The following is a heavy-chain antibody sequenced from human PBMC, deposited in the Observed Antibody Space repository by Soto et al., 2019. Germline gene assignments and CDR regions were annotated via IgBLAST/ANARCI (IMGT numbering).Heavy chain of an antibody. CDR2: ISGSGGST. Sequence: PGGSLRLSCAASGFTFSSYAMSWVRQAPGEGLEWVSAISGSGGSTYYADSAKGRFTISRDNSKNTLYLQMNSLRAEDTAVYYCATHDPIYDFWSGYRNHMDVWGKGTTVTVSS. CDR3: ATHDPIYDFWSGYRNHMDV. CDR1: GFTFSSYA. D-gene: IGHD3-3*01. V-gene: IGHV3-23*01. J-gene: IGHJ6*03.